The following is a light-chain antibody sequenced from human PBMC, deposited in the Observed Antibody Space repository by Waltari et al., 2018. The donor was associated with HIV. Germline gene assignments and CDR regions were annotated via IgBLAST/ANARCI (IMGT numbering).Light chain of an antibody. J-gene: IGKJ3*01. CDR1: QSLLHSNGYNY. CDR3: MQALETPLT. Sequence: DIVLTQSPLFLPVTPGEPASISCRSSQSLLHSNGYNYLDWYLQKPGQSPQILIYLGSDRASGVPDRFSGSGSGTDFTLKISRVEAEDVGIYYCMQALETPLTFGPGTKVDIK. V-gene: IGKV2-28*01. CDR2: LGS.